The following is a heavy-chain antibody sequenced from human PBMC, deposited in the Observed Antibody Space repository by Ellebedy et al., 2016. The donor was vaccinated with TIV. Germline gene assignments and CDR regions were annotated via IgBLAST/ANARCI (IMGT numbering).Heavy chain of an antibody. CDR3: TTQILKGYY. J-gene: IGHJ4*02. V-gene: IGHV3-15*01. CDR1: GFTFSHAW. Sequence: PGGSLRLSCGASGFTFSHAWMNWVRQAPGKGLEWVGRIKSNTDHETTDYAAPVKGRFIISRDDSKNTLFLQMNSLKTEDTAVYYCTTQILKGYYWGQGTLVTVSS. CDR2: IKSNTDHETT.